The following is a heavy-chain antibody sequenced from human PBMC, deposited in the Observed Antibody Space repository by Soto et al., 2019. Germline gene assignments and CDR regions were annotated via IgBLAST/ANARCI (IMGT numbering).Heavy chain of an antibody. J-gene: IGHJ5*02. CDR3: ARDGLPDDFRSGGYWFDP. CDR2: INSDGSST. V-gene: IGHV3-74*01. D-gene: IGHD3-3*01. Sequence: LRLSCAVSGSTFSNDWMHWVRQAPGKGLVWVSHINSDGSSTNYADFVKGRFTISRDNSKNTLYMQMDSLRLEDTGVYYCARDGLPDDFRSGGYWFDPWGQGTQVTVSS. CDR1: GSTFSNDW.